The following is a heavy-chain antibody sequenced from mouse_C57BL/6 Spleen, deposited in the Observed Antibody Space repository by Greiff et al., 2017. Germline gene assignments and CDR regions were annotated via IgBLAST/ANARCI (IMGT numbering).Heavy chain of an antibody. V-gene: IGHV3-6*01. D-gene: IGHD1-1*01. CDR2: ISYDGSN. Sequence: EVQLQQSGPGLVQPSQSLSLTCSVTGYSITSGYYWNCIRQFPGNTLEWMGYISYDGSNNYNPSLKNRISITRDTSKNEFFLKLNSVTTEDTATYYSAGYSSYGLYYAMDDWGQGTTVTVAS. CDR1: GYSITSGYY. CDR3: AGYSSYGLYYAMDD. J-gene: IGHJ4*01.